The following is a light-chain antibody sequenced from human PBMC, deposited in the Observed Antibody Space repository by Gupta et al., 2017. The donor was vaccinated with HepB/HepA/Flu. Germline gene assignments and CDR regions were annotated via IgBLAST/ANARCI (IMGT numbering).Light chain of an antibody. V-gene: IGLV3-1*01. Sequence: SYTLSQPPSVSVSPGQTGYISCSGDKLGDKSVCWYQQKPGQSPVLFIYQGSRRPSGIPDRYSGSTSGDTATLTISGTQAIDEADYYCQAWDTSHVIFGGGTKLTVL. CDR1: KLGDKS. CDR3: QAWDTSHVI. CDR2: QGS. J-gene: IGLJ2*01.